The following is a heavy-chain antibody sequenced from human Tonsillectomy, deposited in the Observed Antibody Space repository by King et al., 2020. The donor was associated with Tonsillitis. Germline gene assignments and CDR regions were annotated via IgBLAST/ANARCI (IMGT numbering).Heavy chain of an antibody. J-gene: IGHJ3*02. CDR2: IYYSGST. CDR1: GGSISSGGYY. CDR3: ARADSLAYCGGDCYSNAFDI. V-gene: IGHV4-31*03. Sequence: VQLQESGPGLVKPSQTLSLTCTVSGGSISSGGYYWSWIRQHPGKGLEWIGYIYYSGSTYYNPSLKSRVTISVDTSKNQFSLKLSSVTAADTAVYYCARADSLAYCGGDCYSNAFDIWGQGTMVTVSS. D-gene: IGHD2-21*02.